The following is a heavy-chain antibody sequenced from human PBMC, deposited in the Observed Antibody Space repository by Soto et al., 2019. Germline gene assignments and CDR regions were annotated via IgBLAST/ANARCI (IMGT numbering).Heavy chain of an antibody. D-gene: IGHD3-22*01. J-gene: IGHJ4*02. CDR3: ARHRFNYYDNTVYYYFDY. CDR1: GYSFTNYG. CDR2: FSGHNGDT. Sequence: QVQLVQSGAEVKKPGASVKVSCKASGYSFTNYGISWVRQAPGQGPEWMGWFSGHNGDTNHPQSLQGRVTMTTDTSRNTAYMELRSLRSDDTAVYYCARHRFNYYDNTVYYYFDYWGQGTLVTVSS. V-gene: IGHV1-18*04.